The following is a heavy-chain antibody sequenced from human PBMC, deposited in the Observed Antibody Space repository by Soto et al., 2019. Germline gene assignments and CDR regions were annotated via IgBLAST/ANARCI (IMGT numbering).Heavy chain of an antibody. CDR3: ASARGRTPAVP. CDR2: ISRSGGST. D-gene: IGHD2-2*01. V-gene: IGHV3-23*01. Sequence: EVQLLESGGGLVQPGGSPRLSCAASGFTFSSYAMSWVRQAPGKGPEWVSAISRSGGSTYYADSVKGRFTISRDNSKNTLYLQMNSLRAEDTAVYYCASARGRTPAVPWGQGTLVTVSS. J-gene: IGHJ5*02. CDR1: GFTFSSYA.